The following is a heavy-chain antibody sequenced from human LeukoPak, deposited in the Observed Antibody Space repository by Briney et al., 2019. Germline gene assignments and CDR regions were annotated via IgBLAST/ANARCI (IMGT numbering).Heavy chain of an antibody. CDR3: ARARLVFDF. CDR2: LYSNGNI. J-gene: IGHJ4*02. CDR1: VDSLNHYY. D-gene: IGHD3-9*01. Sequence: SDTPALTCIVSVDSLNHYYRSWIRPPPGKGLEWIGRLYSNGNINYNPSLRSRVSLSIGAINNQFSLRLNAVTAADTAVYYCARARLVFDFWGQGALVTVSS. V-gene: IGHV4-4*07.